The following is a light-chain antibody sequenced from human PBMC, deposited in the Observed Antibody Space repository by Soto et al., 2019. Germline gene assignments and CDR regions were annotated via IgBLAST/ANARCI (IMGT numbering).Light chain of an antibody. CDR1: QSLVYSDGNSY. J-gene: IGKJ4*01. V-gene: IGKV2-30*01. CDR2: KVS. Sequence: DAVLTQSPLSLPVTLGQPASISCRSSQSLVYSDGNSYVNWFHQRPGQSPRRLIYKVSNRDFGVPERFSGSGSGTDFTLKISRVEAEDVGVYYCQQLERYPSTLGGGTKVDSK. CDR3: QQLERYPST.